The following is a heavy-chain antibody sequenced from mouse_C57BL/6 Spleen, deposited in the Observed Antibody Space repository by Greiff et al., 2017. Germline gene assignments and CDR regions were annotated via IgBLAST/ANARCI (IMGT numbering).Heavy chain of an antibody. CDR1: GYTFTDHT. CDR2: IYPRDGST. D-gene: IGHD1-1*01. CDR3: ARESSYYGSHYYAMDY. Sequence: QVQLQQSDAELVKPGASVKISCKVSGYTFTDHTIHWMKQSPEQGLEWIGYIYPRDGSTKYNEKFKGKATLTAEKSSSTAYMQLNSLTSEDSAVYFCARESSYYGSHYYAMDYWGQGTSVTVSS. J-gene: IGHJ4*01. V-gene: IGHV1-78*01.